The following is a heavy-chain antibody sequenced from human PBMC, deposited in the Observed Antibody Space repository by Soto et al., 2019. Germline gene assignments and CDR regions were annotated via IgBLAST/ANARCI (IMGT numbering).Heavy chain of an antibody. D-gene: IGHD1-1*01. V-gene: IGHV4-4*07. CDR1: GASISAFY. CDR2: IYATGTT. CDR3: VRDGTKNLRDWFDP. Sequence: SETLSVTCTVSGASISAFYWSWIGNSAGKGLEWIGRIYATGTTDYNPSLKSRVMMSVDTSKKQFSLKLRSVTAADTAVYYRVRDGTKNLRDWFDPWGQGISVTVSS. J-gene: IGHJ5*02.